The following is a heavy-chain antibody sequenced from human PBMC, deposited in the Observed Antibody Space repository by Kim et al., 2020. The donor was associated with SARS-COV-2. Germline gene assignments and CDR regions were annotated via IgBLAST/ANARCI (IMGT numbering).Heavy chain of an antibody. J-gene: IGHJ6*02. V-gene: IGHV3-48*04. D-gene: IGHD2-15*01. CDR1: GFTFSSYS. CDR2: ISSSSSTI. Sequence: GGSLRLSCAASGFTFSSYSMNWVRQAPGKGLEWVSYISSSSSTIYYADSVKGRFTISRDNAKNSLYLQMNSLRAEDTAVYYCARECSGGSCPYFGRLYYYGMDVWGQGTTVTVSS. CDR3: ARECSGGSCPYFGRLYYYGMDV.